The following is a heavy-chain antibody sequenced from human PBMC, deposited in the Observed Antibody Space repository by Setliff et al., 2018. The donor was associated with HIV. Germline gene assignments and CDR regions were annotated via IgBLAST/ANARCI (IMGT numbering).Heavy chain of an antibody. V-gene: IGHV4-39*01. CDR3: VRQGLTMNRGVPAPILYYFDY. D-gene: IGHD3-10*01. CDR1: GGSIISSSYY. CDR2: MYYRGTT. J-gene: IGHJ4*02. Sequence: SETLSLTCTVSGGSIISSSYYWGWIRQPPGKGLEWIGTMYYRGTTYNNPSLKSRVTFSADTSKNQFSLSLNSVTATDTAVYYCVRQGLTMNRGVPAPILYYFDYWGQGILVTVSS.